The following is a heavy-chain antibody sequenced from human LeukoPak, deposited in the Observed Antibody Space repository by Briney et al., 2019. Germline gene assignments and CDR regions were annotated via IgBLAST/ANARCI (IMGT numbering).Heavy chain of an antibody. CDR3: ARARYSSSWGTLSNNWFDP. CDR1: GYTFTSYD. Sequence: ASVKVSCKASGYTFTSYDINRVRHATGQGIEWMAWMNPNSGNTGYAQKFQGRVTITRNTSISTAYMELSSLRSEDTAVYYCARARYSSSWGTLSNNWFDPWGQGTLVTVSS. J-gene: IGHJ5*02. CDR2: MNPNSGNT. V-gene: IGHV1-8*03. D-gene: IGHD6-13*01.